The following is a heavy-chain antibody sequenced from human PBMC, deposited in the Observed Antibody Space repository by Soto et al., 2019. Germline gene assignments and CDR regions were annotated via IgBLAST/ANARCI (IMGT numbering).Heavy chain of an antibody. CDR1: GFTFSSYW. Sequence: GGSLRLSCAASGFTFSSYWMSWVRQAPGKGLEWVANIKQDGSEKYYVDSVKGRFTISRDSAKNSLYLQMNSLRAEDTAVYYCATSIAGTSCDYWGQGTLVTVSS. V-gene: IGHV3-7*01. J-gene: IGHJ4*02. CDR2: IKQDGSEK. D-gene: IGHD1-1*01. CDR3: ATSIAGTSCDY.